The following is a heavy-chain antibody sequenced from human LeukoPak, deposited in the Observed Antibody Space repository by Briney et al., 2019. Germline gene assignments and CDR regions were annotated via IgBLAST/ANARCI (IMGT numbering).Heavy chain of an antibody. V-gene: IGHV3-30*02. J-gene: IGHJ4*02. D-gene: IGHD5-12*01. CDR2: IRYDGSNK. CDR1: GFTFSSYG. Sequence: GGSLRLSCAASGFTFSSYGMHWVRQAPGKGLEWVAFIRYDGSNKYYAYSVKGRFTISRDNSKNTLYLQMNSLRAEDTAVYYCAKEWGYSGYEIDYWGQGTLVTVSS. CDR3: AKEWGYSGYEIDY.